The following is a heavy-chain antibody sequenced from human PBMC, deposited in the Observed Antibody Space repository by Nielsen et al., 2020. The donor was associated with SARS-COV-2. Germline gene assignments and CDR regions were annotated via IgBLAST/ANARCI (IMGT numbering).Heavy chain of an antibody. Sequence: GESLKISCAASGFTFSSYAMSWVRQAPGKGLEWVSAISGSGGSTYYADSVKGRFTISRENAKNSLYLQMNSLRAGDTAVYYCARGSITGGFDPWGQGTLVTVSS. D-gene: IGHD1-20*01. CDR1: GFTFSSYA. V-gene: IGHV3-23*01. CDR3: ARGSITGGFDP. CDR2: ISGSGGST. J-gene: IGHJ5*02.